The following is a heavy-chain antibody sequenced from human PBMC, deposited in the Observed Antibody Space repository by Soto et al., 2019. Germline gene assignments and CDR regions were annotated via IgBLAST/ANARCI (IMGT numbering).Heavy chain of an antibody. V-gene: IGHV5-10-1*01. D-gene: IGHD1-1*01. CDR1: GYSFTSHW. Sequence: GESLKISCQGSGYSFTSHWITWVRQTPGKGLEWMGRIDPSDSYTNYSPSFQGRVTISADRSISTAFLQWSSLEASDTAIYYCARRLSGPKEEYNAYYFYGLDVWGPGTTVTVSS. CDR2: IDPSDSYT. J-gene: IGHJ6*02. CDR3: ARRLSGPKEEYNAYYFYGLDV.